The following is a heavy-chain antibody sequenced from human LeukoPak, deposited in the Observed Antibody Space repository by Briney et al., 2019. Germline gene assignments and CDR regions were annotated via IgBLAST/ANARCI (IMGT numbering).Heavy chain of an antibody. Sequence: GASVKVSCKASGYTFTSNYINWVRQAPGQGLEWMGLINPSGGSTNYAQKCQGRVTMTRDTSTSTVYMELSSLRSEDTAVYYCARGPRITLVRGGQWYYYMDVWGKGTTVTISS. CDR1: GYTFTSNY. CDR3: ARGPRITLVRGGQWYYYMDV. D-gene: IGHD3-10*01. V-gene: IGHV1-46*01. J-gene: IGHJ6*03. CDR2: INPSGGST.